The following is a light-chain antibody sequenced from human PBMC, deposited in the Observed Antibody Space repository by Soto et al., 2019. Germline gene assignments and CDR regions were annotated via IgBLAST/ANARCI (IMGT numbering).Light chain of an antibody. Sequence: IVVTQAPATLSSFPGDSVTLSCRASQSITDTLAWYQQKPGQAPRLLIYGASTRAPGFPARFSGSGSGTDFTLTISSLQSEDFAVYYCQQYNNWPWTFGQGTEVDIK. J-gene: IGKJ1*01. CDR3: QQYNNWPWT. V-gene: IGKV3-15*01. CDR1: QSITDT. CDR2: GAS.